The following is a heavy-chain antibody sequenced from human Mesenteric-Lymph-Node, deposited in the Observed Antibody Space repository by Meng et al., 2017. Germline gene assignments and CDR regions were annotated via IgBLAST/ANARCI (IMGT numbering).Heavy chain of an antibody. CDR2: ISSDGDII. CDR3: ARDYEFWSGYYASDLDY. V-gene: IGHV3-48*03. J-gene: IGHJ4*02. Sequence: GGSLRPSCAASGFTFSSYEMNWVRQAPGKGLEWVSYISSDGDIIYYADSVKGRVTISRDNAKNSVYLQMNSLRAEDTAVYYCARDYEFWSGYYASDLDYWGQGTLVTVSS. CDR1: GFTFSSYE. D-gene: IGHD3-3*01.